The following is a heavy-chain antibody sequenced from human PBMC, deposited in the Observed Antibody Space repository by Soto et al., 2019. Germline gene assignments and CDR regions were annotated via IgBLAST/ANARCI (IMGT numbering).Heavy chain of an antibody. CDR2: ISQSGRA. J-gene: IGHJ4*02. CDR3: AREERAYDPFAY. D-gene: IGHD5-12*01. Sequence: QVQLQESGPGLVKPAGNLSLTCAVSSGSINISNWWRWARQPPGKGLEWIGEISQSGRANYAPSLKIRVTMSIDKSKNRWSLKLSSVPAADTAVYYCAREERAYDPFAYWGQGILVTVSS. CDR1: SGSINISNW. V-gene: IGHV4-4*02.